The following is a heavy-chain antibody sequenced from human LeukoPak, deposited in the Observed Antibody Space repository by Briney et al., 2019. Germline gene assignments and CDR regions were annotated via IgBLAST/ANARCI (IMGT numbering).Heavy chain of an antibody. CDR1: GFTFSSYS. CDR2: ISSSSSTI. CDR3: ARGGVVVITTSGSALDI. D-gene: IGHD3-22*01. Sequence: GGSLRLSCAASGFTFSSYSMNWVRQAPGKGLEWVSYISSSSSTIYYADSVKGRFTISRDNAKNSLYLQMNSLRAEDTAVYYCARGGVVVITTSGSALDIWGQGTMVTVSS. V-gene: IGHV3-48*01. J-gene: IGHJ3*02.